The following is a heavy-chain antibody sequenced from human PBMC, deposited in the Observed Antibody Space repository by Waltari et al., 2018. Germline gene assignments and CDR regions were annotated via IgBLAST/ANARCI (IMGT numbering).Heavy chain of an antibody. V-gene: IGHV4-34*01. CDR3: ARYGEVPPNYFFDY. D-gene: IGHD2-21*01. Sequence: QVQLHQWGAGQLKPSETLSLPCPASGESFLGYFWSWIRQSPGKGLEWLGAIHHSGSTNYNPALASRVSLSVDTTKKQFSLRLTSVTAADAAVYYCARYGEVPPNYFFDYWGRGTLVTVSS. J-gene: IGHJ4*01. CDR2: IHHSGST. CDR1: GESFLGYF.